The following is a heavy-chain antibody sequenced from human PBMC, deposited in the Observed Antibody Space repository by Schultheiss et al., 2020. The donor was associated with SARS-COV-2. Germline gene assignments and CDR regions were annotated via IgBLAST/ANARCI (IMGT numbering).Heavy chain of an antibody. J-gene: IGHJ6*02. CDR1: GYTFTSYG. D-gene: IGHD1/OR15-1a*01. CDR2: INPSGGST. V-gene: IGHV1-46*01. CDR3: AREMGTQSPFIYGMDL. Sequence: ASVKVSCKASGYTFTSYGISWVRQAPGQGLEWMGIINPSGGSTSYAQKFQGRVTITADKSTATSYMELSSLRSDDTAVYYCAREMGTQSPFIYGMDLWGQGTTVTVSS.